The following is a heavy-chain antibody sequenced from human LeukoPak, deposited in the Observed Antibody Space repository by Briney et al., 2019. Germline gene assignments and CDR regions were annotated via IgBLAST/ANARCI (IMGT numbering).Heavy chain of an antibody. D-gene: IGHD2-2*03. V-gene: IGHV3-23*01. CDR2: ISLCGST. CDR1: GFTFSAYV. Sequence: PGGSLRLSCTPSGFTFSAYVMQWVRQAPGKERAWVSGISLCGSTYYTHTVKGRFSISRDNVKNTLYLQMNSLRADDTAVYYYSKGGYFAFEDWGRGKMVSVSS. CDR3: SKGGYFAFED. J-gene: IGHJ3*01.